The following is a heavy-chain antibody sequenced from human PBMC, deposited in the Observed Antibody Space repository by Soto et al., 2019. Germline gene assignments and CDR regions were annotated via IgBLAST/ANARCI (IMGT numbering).Heavy chain of an antibody. V-gene: IGHV3-48*02. CDR2: ISSRSSTI. J-gene: IGHJ3*02. Sequence: EVQLVESGGVLVQPGGSLRLSCAASGFTFSSYSMNWVRQAPGKGLEWVSSISSRSSTIYYADSVKGRFTISRNNAKNSLYLRMNSLRDEDTAVYYCAGGSKRWLPDAFDIWGQGTMVTVSS. CDR3: AGGSKRWLPDAFDI. D-gene: IGHD6-19*01. CDR1: GFTFSSYS.